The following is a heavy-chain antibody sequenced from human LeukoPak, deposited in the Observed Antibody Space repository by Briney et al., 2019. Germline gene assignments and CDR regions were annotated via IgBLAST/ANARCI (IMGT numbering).Heavy chain of an antibody. J-gene: IGHJ3*02. Sequence: APVRVSCKASGYTFTSYYMHWVRQAPGQGLEWMGIINPSGGSTSYAQKFQGRVTMTRDTSTSTVYMELSSLRSEDTAVYYCAKLHSSSWYHDAFDIWGQGTMVTVSS. CDR1: GYTFTSYY. CDR3: AKLHSSSWYHDAFDI. D-gene: IGHD6-13*01. V-gene: IGHV1-46*01. CDR2: INPSGGST.